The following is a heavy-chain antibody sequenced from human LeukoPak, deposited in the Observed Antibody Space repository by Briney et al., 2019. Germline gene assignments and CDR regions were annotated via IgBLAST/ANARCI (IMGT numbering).Heavy chain of an antibody. V-gene: IGHV3-30*03. Sequence: GGSLRLSCAASGFTFSSYGMHWVRQAPGKGLEWVAVISYDGSNKYYADSVKGRFTISRDNSKNTLYLQMNSLRAEDTAVYYCARGHPPGGSCYDYWGQGTLVTVSS. J-gene: IGHJ4*02. CDR2: ISYDGSNK. CDR3: ARGHPPGGSCYDY. D-gene: IGHD2-15*01. CDR1: GFTFSSYG.